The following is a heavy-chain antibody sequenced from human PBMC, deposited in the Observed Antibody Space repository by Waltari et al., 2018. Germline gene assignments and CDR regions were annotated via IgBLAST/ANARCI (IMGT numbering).Heavy chain of an antibody. V-gene: IGHV4-4*07. Sequence: QVQLQESGPGLVKPSETLSLTCPVSGGSITCYYWSWNRQPAGKGLEWIGRIYTSGITNYNPSLKSRVTMSVDTSKNQFSLKLSSVTAADTAVYYCARSSMIVVGPYYYYYMDVWGKGTTVTVSS. J-gene: IGHJ6*03. CDR1: GGSITCYY. CDR3: ARSSMIVVGPYYYYYMDV. D-gene: IGHD3-22*01. CDR2: IYTSGIT.